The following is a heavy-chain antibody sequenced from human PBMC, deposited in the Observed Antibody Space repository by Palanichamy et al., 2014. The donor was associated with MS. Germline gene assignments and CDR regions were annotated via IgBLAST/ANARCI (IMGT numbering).Heavy chain of an antibody. V-gene: IGHV3-48*02. CDR3: AREAVLEWLSYFDY. J-gene: IGHJ4*02. CDR1: GFTFSSYS. CDR2: ISSSSSTI. D-gene: IGHD3-3*01. Sequence: EVQLVESGGGLVQPGGSLRLSCAASGFTFSSYSMNWVRQAPGKGLEWVSYISSSSSTIYYADSVKGRFTISRDNAKNSLYLQMNSLRDEDTAVYYCAREAVLEWLSYFDYWGQGTLATVSS.